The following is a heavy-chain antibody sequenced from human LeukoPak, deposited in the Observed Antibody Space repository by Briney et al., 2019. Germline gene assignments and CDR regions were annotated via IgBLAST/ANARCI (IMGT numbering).Heavy chain of an antibody. CDR2: IYQTASP. CDR3: AREGGIAASNTNEAYYYHYYIDV. J-gene: IGHJ6*03. Sequence: SETLSLTCTVSGGSISSGTYYWTWIRQPPGKGLEWIGCIYQTASPYYNPSLKSRVTMSVDRSKNQFSLRLRSVTAADTAVYYCAREGGIAASNTNEAYYYHYYIDVWGKGTTVTVSS. V-gene: IGHV4-30-2*01. D-gene: IGHD6-13*01. CDR1: GGSISSGTYY.